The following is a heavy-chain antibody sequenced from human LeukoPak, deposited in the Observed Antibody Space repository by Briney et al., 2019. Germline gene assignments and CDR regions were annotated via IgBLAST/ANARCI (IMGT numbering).Heavy chain of an antibody. D-gene: IGHD5-18*01. V-gene: IGHV4-34*01. CDR2: INHSGST. CDR3: ARTTEGGYTYDYFYYYYMDV. CDR1: GGSFSDYY. J-gene: IGHJ6*03. Sequence: SETLSLTCGVYGGSFSDYYWSWIRQPPGKGLEWIGEINHSGSTNYNPSLKSRVTISVDTSKNQFSLKLSSVTAADTAVYYCARTTEGGYTYDYFYYYYMDVWGKGTTVTISS.